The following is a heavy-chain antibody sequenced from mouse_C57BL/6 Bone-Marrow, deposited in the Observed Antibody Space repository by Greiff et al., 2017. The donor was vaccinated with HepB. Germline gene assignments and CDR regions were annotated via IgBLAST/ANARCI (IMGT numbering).Heavy chain of an antibody. CDR2: ISSGGDYI. J-gene: IGHJ1*03. Sequence: EVQGVESGEGLVKPGGSLKLSCAASGFTFSSYAMSWVRQTPEKRLEWVAYISSGGDYIYYADTVKGRFTISRDNARNTLYLQMSSLKSEDTAMYYCTREYYGSSHFDVWGTGTTVTVSS. D-gene: IGHD1-1*01. CDR3: TREYYGSSHFDV. CDR1: GFTFSSYA. V-gene: IGHV5-9-1*02.